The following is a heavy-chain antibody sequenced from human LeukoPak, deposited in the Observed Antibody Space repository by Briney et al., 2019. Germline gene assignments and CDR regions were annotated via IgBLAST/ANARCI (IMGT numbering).Heavy chain of an antibody. Sequence: SETLSLTCTVSGGSISSYYWSWIRQPPGKGLEWIGYIYYSGSTNYNPSLKSRVTISVDTSKNQFSLKLSSVTAADTAVYYCARDRCYDSSGAYGMDVWGQGTTVTVSS. V-gene: IGHV4-59*01. D-gene: IGHD3-22*01. J-gene: IGHJ6*02. CDR3: ARDRCYDSSGAYGMDV. CDR1: GGSISSYY. CDR2: IYYSGST.